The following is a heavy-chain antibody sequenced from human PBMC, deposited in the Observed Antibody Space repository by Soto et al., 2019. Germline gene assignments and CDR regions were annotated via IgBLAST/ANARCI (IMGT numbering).Heavy chain of an antibody. V-gene: IGHV3-74*03. Sequence: EVQLVESGGGSVQPGGSLRLSCGASGFTFSDYWMHWVRQVPGKGLVWVSRINSDASSTTYADSVKGRFTISRDNAKNTLYLQMNSLRAEDTAVYYCARGGCSGLDHFDYWGQGTLVTVSS. CDR3: ARGGCSGLDHFDY. CDR1: GFTFSDYW. CDR2: INSDASST. D-gene: IGHD2-15*01. J-gene: IGHJ4*02.